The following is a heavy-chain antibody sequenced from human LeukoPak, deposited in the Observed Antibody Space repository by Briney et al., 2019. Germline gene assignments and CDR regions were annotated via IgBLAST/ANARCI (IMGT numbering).Heavy chain of an antibody. CDR2: IIPIFGTA. CDR3: ALSGSEVVPDAFDI. J-gene: IGHJ3*02. CDR1: GGTFSSYA. D-gene: IGHD2-21*01. Sequence: ASVKVSCKASGGTFSSYANSWVRQAPGQGLEWMGGIIPIFGTANYAQKFQGRVTITADKSTSTAYMELSSLRSEDTAVYYCALSGSEVVPDAFDIWGQGTMVTVSS. V-gene: IGHV1-69*06.